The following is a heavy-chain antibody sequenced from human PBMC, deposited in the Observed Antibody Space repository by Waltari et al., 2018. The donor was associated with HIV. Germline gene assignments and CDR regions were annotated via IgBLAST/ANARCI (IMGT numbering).Heavy chain of an antibody. J-gene: IGHJ4*02. CDR1: GGPISSYY. CDR2: INYSGSA. Sequence: QVQLQASGPGLVKLSETLSLTCTVPGGPISSYYWRLILPPPGTGLEGHGYINYSGSANNNPSLEGRVTISVGTSKNQFSLKLSSVTAADTAVYYGARGGLWFGESWGYYCDYWGQGTLVTVSS. V-gene: IGHV4-59*13. CDR3: ARGGLWFGESWGYYCDY. D-gene: IGHD3-10*01.